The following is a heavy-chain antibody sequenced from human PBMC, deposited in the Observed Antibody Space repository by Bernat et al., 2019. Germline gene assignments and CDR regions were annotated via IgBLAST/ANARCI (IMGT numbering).Heavy chain of an antibody. J-gene: IGHJ4*02. Sequence: QVQLVESGGGLVKPGGSLRLSCAASGFTFSDYYMSWIRQAPGKGLDWVSYISSSSSYTNYADSVKGRFTISRDNAKNSLYLQMNSLRDEDTAVYYCASWTGTTGAFNYWGQGTLVTVSS. CDR3: ASWTGTTGAFNY. CDR2: ISSSSSYT. CDR1: GFTFSDYY. D-gene: IGHD1-7*01. V-gene: IGHV3-11*06.